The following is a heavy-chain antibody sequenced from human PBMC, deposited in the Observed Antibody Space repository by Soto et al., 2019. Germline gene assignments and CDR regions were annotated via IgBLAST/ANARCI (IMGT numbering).Heavy chain of an antibody. CDR1: GFTFSSYA. D-gene: IGHD2-2*01. CDR3: ARDAAPHDRIVVVPAANDY. V-gene: IGHV3-30-3*01. J-gene: IGHJ4*02. CDR2: ISYDGSNK. Sequence: GGSLRLSCAASGFTFSSYAMHWVRQAPGKGLEWVAVISYDGSNKYYADSVKGRFTISRDNSKNTLYLQMNSLRAEDTAVYYRARDAAPHDRIVVVPAANDYWGQGTLVTVSS.